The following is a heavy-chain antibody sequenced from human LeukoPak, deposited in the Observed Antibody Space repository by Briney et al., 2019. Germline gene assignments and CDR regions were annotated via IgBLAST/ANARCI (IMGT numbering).Heavy chain of an antibody. CDR1: GFTFDTYA. Sequence: GGSLRLSCAASGFTFDTYAMNWVRQAPGKGLEWVSYISSSSNTIYYADSVKGRFTISRDNAKNSLYLQMTSLRAEDTAVYYCARKDVVVVPGAIVHYYYYMDVWGKGTTVTVSS. CDR2: ISSSSNTI. V-gene: IGHV3-48*04. D-gene: IGHD2-2*01. CDR3: ARKDVVVVPGAIVHYYYYMDV. J-gene: IGHJ6*03.